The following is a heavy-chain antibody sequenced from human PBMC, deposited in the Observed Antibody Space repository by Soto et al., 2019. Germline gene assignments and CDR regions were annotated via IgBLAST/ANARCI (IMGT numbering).Heavy chain of an antibody. CDR3: AKVAPGVGELESFYYFVY. V-gene: IGHV3-23*01. Sequence: EVQLLESGGGLVQPGGSLRLSCAASGFTFSSYAMSWVRQAPGKGLEWVSAISGSGGSTYYADSVKGRFTISRDNSNNRLYLQMNSLRAEDTAVYYSAKVAPGVGELESFYYFVYWGKGTLVTVSS. J-gene: IGHJ4*02. CDR2: ISGSGGST. CDR1: GFTFSSYA. D-gene: IGHD3-16*01.